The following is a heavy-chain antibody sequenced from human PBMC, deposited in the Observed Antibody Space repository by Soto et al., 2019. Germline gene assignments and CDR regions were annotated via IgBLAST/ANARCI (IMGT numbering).Heavy chain of an antibody. J-gene: IGHJ4*02. CDR2: IYHSGST. D-gene: IGHD1-26*01. CDR1: GASISSTTSHNW. V-gene: IGHV4-4*02. CDR3: ARMVGATLVDF. Sequence: QVHLQESGPGLVRPSGTLSLTCAVSGASISSTTSHNWWSWVRQPPGKGLEWIGEIYHSGSTNYNPSLMTRVTMSVDKSKNQFSLKLTSVTAADTAVYYCARMVGATLVDFWGQGTLVTVSS.